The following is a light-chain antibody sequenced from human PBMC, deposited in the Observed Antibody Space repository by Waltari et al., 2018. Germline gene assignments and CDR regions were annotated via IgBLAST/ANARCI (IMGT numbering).Light chain of an antibody. CDR1: SSNIGTGYD. J-gene: IGLJ2*01. V-gene: IGLV1-40*01. CDR2: GNS. Sequence: QSVLTQPPSVSGAPGQRVTISCTGSSSNIGTGYDVHWYQQLPGTAPKLLIYGNSNRPSGVPDRFSASKSGTSASPAITWLQAEDEADYYCQSYDSSLSGSVFGGGTKLTVL. CDR3: QSYDSSLSGSV.